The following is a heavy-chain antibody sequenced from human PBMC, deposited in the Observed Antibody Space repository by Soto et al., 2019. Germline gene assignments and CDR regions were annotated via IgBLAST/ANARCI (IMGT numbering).Heavy chain of an antibody. Sequence: EVQLVESGEGLVQPGGSLRLSCTASGFTFSSYGMNWVRQAPGKGLAWVSHISSSTSTIYYADSVKGRFTISRDNAKNLLSLQMNSLRDEDTAVYYCARGGYSYGHFQHWSQGTLVAVSS. CDR1: GFTFSSYG. V-gene: IGHV3-48*02. D-gene: IGHD5-18*01. J-gene: IGHJ1*01. CDR3: ARGGYSYGHFQH. CDR2: ISSSTSTI.